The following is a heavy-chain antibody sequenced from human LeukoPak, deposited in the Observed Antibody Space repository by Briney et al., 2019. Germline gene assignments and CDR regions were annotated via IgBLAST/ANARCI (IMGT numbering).Heavy chain of an antibody. CDR2: IYYSGST. D-gene: IGHD3-10*01. CDR3: ASNNVLLWFGELF. J-gene: IGHJ4*02. V-gene: IGHV4-39*01. Sequence: SETLSLTCTVSGGSISSSSYYWGWIRQPPGKGLEWIGSIYYSGSTYYNPSLKSRVTISVDTSKNQFSLKLSSVTAADTAVYYCASNNVLLWFGELFWGQGTLVTVSS. CDR1: GGSISSSSYY.